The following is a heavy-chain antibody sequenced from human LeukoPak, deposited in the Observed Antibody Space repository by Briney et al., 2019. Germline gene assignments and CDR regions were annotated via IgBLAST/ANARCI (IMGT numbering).Heavy chain of an antibody. D-gene: IGHD6-13*01. J-gene: IGHJ4*02. CDR1: GFTFNSHG. CDR3: ARQHTAATAFDY. CDR2: ISYDGSNK. Sequence: PGRSLRLSCAASGFTFNSHGMHWVRQAPGKGLEWVTFISYDGSNKYYADSVKGRFTISRDNSKNTLFLQMNSLRAEDTAVYYCARQHTAATAFDYWGQGTLVTVSS. V-gene: IGHV3-30*03.